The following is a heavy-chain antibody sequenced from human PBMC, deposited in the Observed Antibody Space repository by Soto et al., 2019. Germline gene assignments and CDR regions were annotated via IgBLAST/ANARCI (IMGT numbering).Heavy chain of an antibody. J-gene: IGHJ4*02. CDR1: GDALTNHG. V-gene: IGHV1-18*04. Sequence: VASVRVSLKGSGDALTNHGISCVLQAPGQALDWTGWISAYTCYKRYAQQFHGRVTMTTDTYTSTAYMDLRSLRSDDTAVYYCARISSASRGWLPDYWGQGTLVTVSS. D-gene: IGHD2-2*01. CDR3: ARISSASRGWLPDY. CDR2: ISAYTCYK.